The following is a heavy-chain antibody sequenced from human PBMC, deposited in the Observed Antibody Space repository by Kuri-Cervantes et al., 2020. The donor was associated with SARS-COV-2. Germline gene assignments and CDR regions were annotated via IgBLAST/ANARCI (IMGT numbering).Heavy chain of an antibody. CDR1: GFSFSDYY. D-gene: IGHD6-19*01. CDR2: ISSNSRTI. J-gene: IGHJ4*02. CDR3: ARGGSSFSDY. V-gene: IGHV3-11*04. Sequence: GESLKISCATSGFSFSDYYMNWLRQAPGKGLEWVSHISSNSRTIYYAESVKGRFTISRDNAKDSLYLQLNGLRVEDTAVYYGARGGSSFSDYWGRGTLVTVSS.